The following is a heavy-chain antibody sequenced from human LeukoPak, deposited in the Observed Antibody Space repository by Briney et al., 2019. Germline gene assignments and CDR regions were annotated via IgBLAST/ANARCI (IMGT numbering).Heavy chain of an antibody. Sequence: ASVKVSCKASGYTFSNYYLHWVRQAPGQGLEWMGWINPNSGGTNYAQKFQGRVTMTRDTSISTAYMELSRLRSDDTAVYYCARGGQDIVVVVAATLDYLTTLFDYWGQGTLVTVSS. D-gene: IGHD2-15*01. J-gene: IGHJ4*02. CDR2: INPNSGGT. CDR3: ARGGQDIVVVVAATLDYLTTLFDY. V-gene: IGHV1-2*02. CDR1: GYTFSNYY.